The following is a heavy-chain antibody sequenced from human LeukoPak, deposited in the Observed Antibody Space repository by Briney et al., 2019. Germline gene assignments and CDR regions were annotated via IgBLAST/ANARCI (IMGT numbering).Heavy chain of an antibody. CDR2: IYYSGST. J-gene: IGHJ4*02. D-gene: IGHD5-18*01. V-gene: IGHV4-59*01. Sequence: SETLSLTCTVSGGSISSYYWSWIRQPPGKGLEWIGYIYYSGSTNYNPSLKSRVTISVDTSKNQFSLKLSSVTAADTAVYYCARVDTAKGSYFDYWGQGTLVTVSS. CDR3: ARVDTAKGSYFDY. CDR1: GGSISSYY.